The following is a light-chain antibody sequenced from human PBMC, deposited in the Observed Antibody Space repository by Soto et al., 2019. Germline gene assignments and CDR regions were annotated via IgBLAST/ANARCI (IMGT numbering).Light chain of an antibody. J-gene: IGKJ2*01. CDR3: QQYSTLPHT. Sequence: ENVLTQSPGTLSLSPGERATLSCRASQSVTTMFFAWYQQMPGQAPRLLIHGISSRATGIPDRFSGSGCGTDFTHTISRLEPEDFVVYYCQQYSTLPHTFGQGTKLEV. CDR1: QSVTTMF. CDR2: GIS. V-gene: IGKV3-20*01.